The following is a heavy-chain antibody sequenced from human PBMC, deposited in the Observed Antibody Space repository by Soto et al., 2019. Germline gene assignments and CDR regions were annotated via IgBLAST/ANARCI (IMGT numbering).Heavy chain of an antibody. CDR2: ISASGTAT. CDR1: GSSINSYA. CDR3: AKDLRLELRGGDY. Sequence: GGSLRLSCAASGSSINSYAMTWVRQAPGKGLEWVSLISASGTATYYADSVKGRFTMSRDSSKNMVYLQMNSLRAEDTAVYFCAKDLRLELRGGDYWGQGTLVTVSS. V-gene: IGHV3-23*01. J-gene: IGHJ4*02. D-gene: IGHD1-7*01.